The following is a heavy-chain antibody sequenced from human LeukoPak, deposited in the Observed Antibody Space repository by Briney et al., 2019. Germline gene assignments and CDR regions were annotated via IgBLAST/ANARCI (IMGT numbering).Heavy chain of an antibody. CDR1: GGSISSSSYY. CDR2: IYYSGST. V-gene: IGHV4-39*07. CDR3: ARDQKGYGDVPNDY. Sequence: SETLSLTCTVSGGSISSSSYYWGWIRQPPGKGLEWIGSIYYSGSTYYNPSLKSRVTISVDTSKNQFSLKLSSVTAADTAVYYCARDQKGYGDVPNDYWGQGTLVTVSS. D-gene: IGHD4-17*01. J-gene: IGHJ4*02.